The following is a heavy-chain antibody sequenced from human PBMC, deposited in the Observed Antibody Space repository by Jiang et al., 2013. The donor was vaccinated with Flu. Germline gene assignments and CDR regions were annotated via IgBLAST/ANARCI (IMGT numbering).Heavy chain of an antibody. CDR1: GGSISSSDSF. J-gene: IGHJ6*02. V-gene: IGHV4-61*02. D-gene: IGHD3-3*01. CDR3: ARQFFYYYYAMDV. CDR2: FYSSGIT. Sequence: PGLVKPSQTLSLTCSVSGGSISSSDSFWSWVRQPAGKGLEWIGRFYSSGITNYNPSLKSRVTISVDTSKNQFSLKVTAVTAADTAVYYCARQFFYYYYAMDVWGQGTTVSVSS.